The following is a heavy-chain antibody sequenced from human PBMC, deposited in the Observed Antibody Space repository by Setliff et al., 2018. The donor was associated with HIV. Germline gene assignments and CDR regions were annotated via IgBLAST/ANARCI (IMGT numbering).Heavy chain of an antibody. J-gene: IGHJ6*03. D-gene: IGHD1-26*01. CDR2: VYYTGST. CDR1: GGSIGSYY. V-gene: IGHV4-59*08. Sequence: KSSETLSLTCIVSGGSIGSYYWSWIRQSPGKGLEWIGYVYYTGSTNYNPSLKSRVTIGVDTSKNQFSLKLTSVTAADAAVYCCARRRPPPSGLYSAYYMDVWGTGTTVTVSS. CDR3: ARRRPPPSGLYSAYYMDV.